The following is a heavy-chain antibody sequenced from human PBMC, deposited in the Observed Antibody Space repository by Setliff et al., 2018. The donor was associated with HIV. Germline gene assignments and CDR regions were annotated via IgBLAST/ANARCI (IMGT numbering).Heavy chain of an antibody. CDR1: GFDFDNLY. CDR2: INVGGGTK. Sequence: GGSLRLSCAASGFDFDNLYMAWIRQAPGKGLEWVSYINVGGGTKYYTDSVRGRFTISRDDAKSSLYLQMKSLRAEDTAMYYCAALSLRTNPVYGIISTRFDPWGPGNLVTVSS. CDR3: AALSLRTNPVYGIISTRFDP. J-gene: IGHJ5*02. V-gene: IGHV3-11*01. D-gene: IGHD1-7*01.